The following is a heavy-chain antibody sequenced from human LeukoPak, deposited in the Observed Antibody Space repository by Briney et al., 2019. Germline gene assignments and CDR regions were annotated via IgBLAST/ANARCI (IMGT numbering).Heavy chain of an antibody. CDR3: ARDPAISYQNYYMDV. Sequence: ASVKVSCKASGGTFSSYAISWVRQAPGQGLEWMGGIIPIFGTANYAQKFQGRVTITADESTSTAYMELSSLRSEDTAVYYCARDPAISYQNYYMDVWGKGTTVTVSS. CDR2: IIPIFGTA. D-gene: IGHD2-2*01. CDR1: GGTFSSYA. V-gene: IGHV1-69*13. J-gene: IGHJ6*03.